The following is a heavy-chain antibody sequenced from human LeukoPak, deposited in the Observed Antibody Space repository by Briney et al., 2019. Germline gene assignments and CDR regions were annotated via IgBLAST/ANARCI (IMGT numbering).Heavy chain of an antibody. CDR2: IYYSGST. J-gene: IGHJ3*02. V-gene: IGHV4-59*01. CDR1: GGAISSYY. Sequence: SETLSLTCTVSGGAISSYYWSWIRQPPGKGLEWIGYIYYSGSTNYNPSLKSRVTISVDTSKNQFSLKLSSVTAADTAVYYCAREWFRGAFDIWGQGTMVTVSS. CDR3: AREWFRGAFDI. D-gene: IGHD3-10*01.